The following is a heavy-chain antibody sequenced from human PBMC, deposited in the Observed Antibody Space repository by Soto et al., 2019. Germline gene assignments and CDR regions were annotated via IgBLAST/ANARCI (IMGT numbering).Heavy chain of an antibody. CDR1: GFTLSKAW. J-gene: IGHJ4*02. V-gene: IGHV3-15*06. CDR2: IQNKADGGAT. Sequence: EVQLVESGGGLVEPGGSLRLSCAASGFTLSKAWMSWVRQAPGKGLEWVGRIQNKADGGATIYAAPVRGRFTITRDDSKNTLDLQMSSLKTEDTAMYYCTRVNLGKLDYWGQGTLATVSS. D-gene: IGHD3-16*01. CDR3: TRVNLGKLDY.